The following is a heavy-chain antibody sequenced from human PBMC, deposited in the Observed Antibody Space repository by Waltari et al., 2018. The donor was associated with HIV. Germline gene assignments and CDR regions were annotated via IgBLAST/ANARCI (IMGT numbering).Heavy chain of an antibody. CDR3: AKAYCGGDCYLYYFDY. V-gene: IGHV3-23*01. D-gene: IGHD2-21*02. CDR2: RSGGGGDT. J-gene: IGHJ4*02. Sequence: EVQLLESGGGLVQPGGSLRLSCAASGFTFSSYPMSWVRQAPGKGLEWVSGRSGGGGDTYYADSVKGRFTISRDNSENTLYLQMNSLRAEDTAVYYCAKAYCGGDCYLYYFDYWGQGTLVTVSS. CDR1: GFTFSSYP.